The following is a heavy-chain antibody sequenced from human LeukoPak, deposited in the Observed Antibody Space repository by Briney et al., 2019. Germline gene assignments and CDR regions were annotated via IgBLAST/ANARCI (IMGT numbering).Heavy chain of an antibody. V-gene: IGHV3-48*01. J-gene: IGHJ4*02. CDR3: AKALSYYYDSSGYGY. CDR1: GFTFSSYY. CDR2: ISGSSTTI. Sequence: PGGSLRLSCAASGFTFSSYYMSWVRQAPGKGLEWVSYISGSSTTIYYSDSVKGRFTISRDNSKNTLYLQMNSLRAEDTAVYYCAKALSYYYDSSGYGYWGRGTLVTVSS. D-gene: IGHD3-22*01.